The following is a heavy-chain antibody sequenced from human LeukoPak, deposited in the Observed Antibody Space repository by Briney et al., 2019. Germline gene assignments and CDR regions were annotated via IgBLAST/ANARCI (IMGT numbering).Heavy chain of an antibody. CDR1: GFTFSSYG. J-gene: IGHJ4*02. D-gene: IGHD2-21*02. CDR2: ISYDGSNK. V-gene: IGHV3-30*18. Sequence: GGSPRLSCAASGFTFSSYGMHWVRQAPGKGLEWVAVISYDGSNKYYADSVKGRFTISRDNSKNTLYLQMNSLRAEDTAVYYCAKGTAYCGGDCYSVVYWGQGTLVTVSS. CDR3: AKGTAYCGGDCYSVVY.